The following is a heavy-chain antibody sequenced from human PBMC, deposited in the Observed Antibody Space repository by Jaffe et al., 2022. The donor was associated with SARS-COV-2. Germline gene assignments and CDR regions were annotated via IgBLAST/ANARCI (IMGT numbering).Heavy chain of an antibody. J-gene: IGHJ5*02. CDR3: AKDLSFSRIAVAGAGIVDP. CDR2: ISYDGSHK. CDR1: GFTFRSYG. Sequence: QVQLEESGGGVVQPGRSLRLSCEGSGFTFRSYGMHWVRQAPGMGLEWVAVISYDGSHKSYVDSVKGRFTISRDNSKNTLYLQMNSLRVEDSAVYYCAKDLSFSRIAVAGAGIVDPWGQGTRVTVSS. V-gene: IGHV3-30*18. D-gene: IGHD6-19*01.